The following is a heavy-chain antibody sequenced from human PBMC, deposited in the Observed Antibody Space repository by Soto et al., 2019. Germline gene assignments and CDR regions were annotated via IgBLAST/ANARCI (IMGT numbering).Heavy chain of an antibody. CDR1: GYTFTNYL. V-gene: IGHV1-3*01. CDR2: ISAGNGNT. CDR3: SREDY. J-gene: IGHJ4*02. Sequence: QVQFVQSGADVRKPGASVKVSCKASGYTFTNYLIHWVRQAPGQSLEWMGWISAGNGNTQYSQKFQGRVPITRDTSASTVYLELSSLTSEDTAGYYCSREDYWGPGALVTVSS.